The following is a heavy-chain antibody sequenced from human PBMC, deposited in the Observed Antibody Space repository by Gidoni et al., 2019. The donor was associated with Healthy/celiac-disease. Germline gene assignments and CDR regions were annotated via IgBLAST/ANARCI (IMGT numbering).Heavy chain of an antibody. CDR1: GGSISSDY. V-gene: IGHV4-59*01. Sequence: QVQLPESGPGLVKPSETLSRTGTVSGGSISSDYWSWIRQPPGKGRAWVGYIYNRRSTNYNPAIKSRVTISEDTSKNQFSLKLSSVTAADTAVYYCAFGWDIVATTFDYWGQGTLVTVSS. J-gene: IGHJ4*02. CDR2: IYNRRST. CDR3: AFGWDIVATTFDY. D-gene: IGHD5-12*01.